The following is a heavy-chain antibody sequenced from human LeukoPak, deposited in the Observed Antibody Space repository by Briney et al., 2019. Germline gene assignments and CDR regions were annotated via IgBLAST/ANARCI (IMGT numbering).Heavy chain of an antibody. CDR1: GYTFTDYY. J-gene: IGHJ4*02. V-gene: IGHV1-2*02. CDR2: INPNSGDT. CDR3: ASDRGLAAAGYS. Sequence: ASVKVSCKASGYTFTDYYIHWVRQAPGQGLEWMGWINPNSGDTNYEQMSQGRVTMIRDTSISTAYMELRRLTSDDTAVYYCASDRGLAAAGYSWGQGTLVIVSS. D-gene: IGHD6-13*01.